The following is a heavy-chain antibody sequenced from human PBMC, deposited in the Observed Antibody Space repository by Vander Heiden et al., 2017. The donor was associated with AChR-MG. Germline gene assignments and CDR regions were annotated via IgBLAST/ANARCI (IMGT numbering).Heavy chain of an antibody. D-gene: IGHD3-3*01. CDR1: GFTFSKDV. J-gene: IGHJ4*02. V-gene: IGHV3-33*01. CDR2: IWYDGSNK. Sequence: QVQLVESGGGVAQPGRSLRLSCAPCGFTFSKDVMHWVRQAPGKGLEWVAVIWYDGSNKYYADSVKGRFSISRDNSKNTLYLQMNSLRGEDTAVYYCARVGYDFWSSYFAYWGQGTLVSGSS. CDR3: ARVGYDFWSSYFAY.